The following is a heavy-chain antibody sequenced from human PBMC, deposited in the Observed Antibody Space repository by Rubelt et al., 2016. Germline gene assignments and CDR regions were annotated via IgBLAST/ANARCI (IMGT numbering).Heavy chain of an antibody. D-gene: IGHD2-15*01. CDR2: ISGSGSST. CDR1: GFTFSSYT. V-gene: IGHV3-23*01. CDR3: ARPNYCGGGSCYFDS. J-gene: IGHJ4*02. Sequence: PGGSLRLSCAASGFTFSSYTMGWVRQAPGKGLEWVSLISGSGSSTYYADSVKGRFTTSRDNSKNTLYLQVNSLRAEDTAVYYCARPNYCGGGSCYFDSWGQGTLVTVSS.